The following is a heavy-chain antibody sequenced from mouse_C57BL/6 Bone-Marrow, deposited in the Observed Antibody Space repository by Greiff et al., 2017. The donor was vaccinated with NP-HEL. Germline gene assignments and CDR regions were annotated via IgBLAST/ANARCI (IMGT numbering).Heavy chain of an antibody. CDR1: GYTFTSYW. CDR2: IHPNSGST. V-gene: IGHV1-64*01. Sequence: VQLQQSGAELVKPGASVKLSCKASGYTFTSYWMHWVKQRPGQGLEWIGMIHPNSGSTNYNEKFKSKATLTVDKSSSTAYMQLSSLTSEDSAVYYCARFYYGSSGEYYFDYWGQGTTLTVSS. D-gene: IGHD1-1*01. CDR3: ARFYYGSSGEYYFDY. J-gene: IGHJ2*01.